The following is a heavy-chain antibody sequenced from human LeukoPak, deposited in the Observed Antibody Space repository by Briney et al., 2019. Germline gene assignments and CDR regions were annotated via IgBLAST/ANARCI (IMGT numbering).Heavy chain of an antibody. CDR2: ISSSSSYI. V-gene: IGHV3-21*01. CDR1: GFTFSSYS. Sequence: KRGGSLRLSCAASGFTFSSYSMNGVRQAPGKGREWVSSISSSSSYIYYADSVKGRFTISRDNSKNTLYLQMNSLRAEDTAVYYCARSIATGAHDAFDIWGQGTMVTVSS. J-gene: IGHJ3*02. CDR3: ARSIATGAHDAFDI. D-gene: IGHD7-27*01.